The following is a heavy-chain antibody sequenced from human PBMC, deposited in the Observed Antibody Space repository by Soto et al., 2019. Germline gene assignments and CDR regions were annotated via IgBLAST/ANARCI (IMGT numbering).Heavy chain of an antibody. CDR1: GFTFSSYA. CDR2: ISGSGGTT. J-gene: IGHJ3*02. Sequence: EVQLLDSGGGLAQPGGSLRLSCAASGFTFSSYAMSWVRQAPGTGLEWVSSISGSGGTTYYADSVKGRFTISRDNSKNTLYLQMNSLRAEDTAVYYCVKRPGSSPSGTFHMWGQGTVVTVSS. D-gene: IGHD6-6*01. CDR3: VKRPGSSPSGTFHM. V-gene: IGHV3-23*01.